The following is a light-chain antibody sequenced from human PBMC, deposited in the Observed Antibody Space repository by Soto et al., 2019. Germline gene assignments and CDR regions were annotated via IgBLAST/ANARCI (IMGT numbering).Light chain of an antibody. V-gene: IGKV1-5*03. CDR3: QEYKRYCWA. CDR1: QSISSW. CDR2: KAS. J-gene: IGKJ1*01. Sequence: TASGRVRVKITIAGRASQSISSWLAWYQQKPGKAPKLLIYKASTLESGVPSRFSSSGSGTENTLTTGGLQFDDYASYYCQEYKRYCWAFGQGTKVDIK.